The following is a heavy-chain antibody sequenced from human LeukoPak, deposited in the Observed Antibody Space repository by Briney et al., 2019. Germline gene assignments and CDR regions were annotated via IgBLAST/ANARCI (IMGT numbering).Heavy chain of an antibody. J-gene: IGHJ4*02. V-gene: IGHV4-34*01. CDR1: GGSFSNYY. Sequence: PSETLSLTCAVYGGSFSNYYWSWIRQSPGKGLEWIGEVNHSGSTNYNPSLKSRVTISIDTSKNQFSLKLSSVTAADTAVYYCARLAGYSSGWIDYWGQGTLVTVSS. CDR2: VNHSGST. D-gene: IGHD6-19*01. CDR3: ARLAGYSSGWIDY.